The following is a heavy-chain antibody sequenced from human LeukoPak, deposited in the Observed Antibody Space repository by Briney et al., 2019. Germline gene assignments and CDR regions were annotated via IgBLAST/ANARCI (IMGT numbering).Heavy chain of an antibody. V-gene: IGHV3-23*01. CDR1: GFTFSSYA. Sequence: GGSLRLSCAASGFTFSSYAMSWVRQAPGKGLEWVSRISGSGGSTYYTDSVKGRFTISRDNSKNTLYLQMNSLRGEDTALYYCATPHTGPGGGTNYHPHYWGQGTLVTVSS. J-gene: IGHJ4*02. CDR2: ISGSGGST. D-gene: IGHD3-10*01. CDR3: ATPHTGPGGGTNYHPHY.